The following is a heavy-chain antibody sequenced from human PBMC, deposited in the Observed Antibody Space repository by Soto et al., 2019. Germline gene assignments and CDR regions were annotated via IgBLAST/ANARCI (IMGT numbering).Heavy chain of an antibody. CDR3: ARDRCGSTGCYNAFDI. CDR2: ISSNGGST. Sequence: EVQLVESGGGLVQPGGSLRLSCAASGFTFRTYAMHWVRQAPGKGLEYVSRISSNGGSTYYANSVKGRFTISRDNSKXXLYLQLGSLGAEDMAVYYCARDRCGSTGCYNAFDIWGQGTMVTVSS. J-gene: IGHJ3*02. V-gene: IGHV3-64*01. D-gene: IGHD2-2*02. CDR1: GFTFRTYA.